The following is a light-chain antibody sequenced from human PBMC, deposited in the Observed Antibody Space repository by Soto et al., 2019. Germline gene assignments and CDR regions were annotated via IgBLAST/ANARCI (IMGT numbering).Light chain of an antibody. CDR3: QQYNSYSWT. Sequence: DVKMSLSPSTLPANVGDRVTITCRASQSISSWLAWYQQKPGKAPKLLIYKASSLESGVPSRFSGSGSGTEFTLTISSLQPDDFATYYCQQYNSYSWTFGQRSMV. V-gene: IGKV1-5*03. CDR1: QSISSW. J-gene: IGKJ1*01. CDR2: KAS.